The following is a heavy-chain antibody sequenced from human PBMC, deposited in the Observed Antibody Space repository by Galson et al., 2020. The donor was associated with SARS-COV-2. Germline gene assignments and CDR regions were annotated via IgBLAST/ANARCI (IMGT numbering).Heavy chain of an antibody. CDR1: GFTFSNYN. V-gene: IGHV3-48*02. CDR3: ASWKILTIVTIEYYYVLYV. Sequence: GGSLRLSCAASGFTFSNYNMNWVRRAPGKGLEWVSYISSSSSTIYYAVSVRGRFTISRDNAKNLLYLQMNSLRDEDTAVYYCASWKILTIVTIEYYYVLYVWGPGTTVTVSS. CDR2: ISSSSSTI. J-gene: IGHJ6*02. D-gene: IGHD2-15*01.